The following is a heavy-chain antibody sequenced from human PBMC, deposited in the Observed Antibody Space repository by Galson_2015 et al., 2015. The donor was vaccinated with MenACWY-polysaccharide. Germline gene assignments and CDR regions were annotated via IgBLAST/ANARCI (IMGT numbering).Heavy chain of an antibody. J-gene: IGHJ4*02. CDR2: IFWDGDK. CDR3: VRLLGGVSFDS. V-gene: IGHV2-5*02. Sequence: PALVKPTQPLSLTCTFSGFSVTATGVGVGWIRQPPGKAPEWLAHIFWDGDKRFSPSLGARLTITKDTSRDRVVLTMTDMDPVDTATYYCVRLLGGVSFDSWGQGTL. D-gene: IGHD1-26*01. CDR1: GFSVTATGVG.